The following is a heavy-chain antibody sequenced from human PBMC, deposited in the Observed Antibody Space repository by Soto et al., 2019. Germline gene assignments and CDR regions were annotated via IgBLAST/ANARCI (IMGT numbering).Heavy chain of an antibody. CDR2: IYYSGST. Sequence: QVELQESGPGLVKPSQTLSLTCTVSGGSISSGGYYWSWIRQHPGKGLEWIGYIYYSGSTYYNPSLKSRVTISVDTSKNQFSLKLSSVTAADTAVYYCARGGSSSPYFDSWGQGTLVTVSS. J-gene: IGHJ4*02. D-gene: IGHD6-13*01. V-gene: IGHV4-31*03. CDR1: GGSISSGGYY. CDR3: ARGGSSSPYFDS.